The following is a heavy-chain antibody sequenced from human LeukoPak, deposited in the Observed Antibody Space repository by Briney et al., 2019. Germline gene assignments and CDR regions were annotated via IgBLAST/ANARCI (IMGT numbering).Heavy chain of an antibody. CDR3: ATPSSTSCCDAFDI. V-gene: IGHV3-21*01. Sequence: GRSLRLSCAASGFTFRSYSMNWVRQAPGKGLEGVSSISGGSTYIYYADSVKGRFTISRDNAKHSLYLQMNRLRDEDTAVYYCATPSSTSCCDAFDIWGQGTMVTVSS. CDR2: ISGGSTYI. J-gene: IGHJ3*02. D-gene: IGHD2-2*01. CDR1: GFTFRSYS.